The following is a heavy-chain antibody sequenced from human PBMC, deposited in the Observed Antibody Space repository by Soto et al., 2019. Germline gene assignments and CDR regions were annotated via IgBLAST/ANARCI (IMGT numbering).Heavy chain of an antibody. Sequence: PVGSMRLSCAASGFTFSNYWMHWVRQTPGKGLVWVSRINSDGSSTSYADSVKGRFTISRDNAKDTLYLQMNSLRAEDTAVYYCAREIFYWGQGTLVTVSS. CDR1: GFTFSNYW. CDR2: INSDGSST. D-gene: IGHD2-15*01. CDR3: AREIFY. V-gene: IGHV3-74*01. J-gene: IGHJ4*02.